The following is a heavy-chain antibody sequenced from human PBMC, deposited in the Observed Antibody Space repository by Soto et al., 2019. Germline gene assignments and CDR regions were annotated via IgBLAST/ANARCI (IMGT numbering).Heavy chain of an antibody. Sequence: ASAKVSCKASGYTFTSYYMHWVRQAPGQGLEWMGIINPSGGSTSYAQKFQGRVTMTRDTSTSTVYMELSSLRSEDTAVYYCARTYYYDSSGYPWYWFDPWGQGTLVTVSS. CDR3: ARTYYYDSSGYPWYWFDP. D-gene: IGHD3-22*01. J-gene: IGHJ5*02. CDR1: GYTFTSYY. CDR2: INPSGGST. V-gene: IGHV1-46*01.